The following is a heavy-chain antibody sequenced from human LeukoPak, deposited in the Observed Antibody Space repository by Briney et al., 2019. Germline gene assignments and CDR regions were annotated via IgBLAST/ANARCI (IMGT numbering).Heavy chain of an antibody. V-gene: IGHV4-39*01. J-gene: IGHJ5*02. CDR3: ARGAGDHSSGWFDP. CDR1: GGSISSSSYY. CDR2: IYYSGST. D-gene: IGHD6-19*01. Sequence: PSETLSLTCTVSGGSISSSSYYWGWIRQPPGKGLEWIGSIYYSGSTYYNPSLKSRVTISVDTSKNQFSLKLSSVTAADTAVYYCARGAGDHSSGWFDPWGQGTLVTVSS.